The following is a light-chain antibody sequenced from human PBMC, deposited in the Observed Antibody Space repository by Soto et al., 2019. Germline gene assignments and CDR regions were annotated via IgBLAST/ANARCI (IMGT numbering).Light chain of an antibody. J-gene: IGKJ1*01. Sequence: DIQMTQSPSTLSASVGDIVTITCRASQSISSWLAWYQQKPGKAPKLLIYDASSLKSGVPSRFSGSGSGTEFTLTISSLQPDDFATYYCQQYYGYSWTFGQGTKVEIK. CDR3: QQYYGYSWT. V-gene: IGKV1-5*01. CDR1: QSISSW. CDR2: DAS.